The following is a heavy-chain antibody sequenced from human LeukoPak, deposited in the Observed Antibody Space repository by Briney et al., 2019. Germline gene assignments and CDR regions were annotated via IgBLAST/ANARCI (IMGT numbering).Heavy chain of an antibody. D-gene: IGHD3-22*01. J-gene: IGHJ1*01. V-gene: IGHV4-59*01. CDR3: ARGPSGYPSLYFQH. Sequence: SETLSLTCTVSGGSISSYYWSWIRQPPGKGLEWIGYIYYSGSTNYNPSLKSRVTISVDTSKNQFSLKLSSVTAADAAVYYCARGPSGYPSLYFQHWGQGTLVTVSS. CDR1: GGSISSYY. CDR2: IYYSGST.